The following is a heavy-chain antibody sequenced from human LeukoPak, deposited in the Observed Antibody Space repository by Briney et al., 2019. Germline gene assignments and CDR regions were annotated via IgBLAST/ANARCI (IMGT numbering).Heavy chain of an antibody. CDR2: ISSSGSIT. D-gene: IGHD3-22*01. CDR1: GFTFSTYE. J-gene: IGHJ4*02. V-gene: IGHV3-48*03. CDR3: AREDRSGYYSLYY. Sequence: GGSLRLSCAASGFTFSTYEMNWVRQAPGQGLEWVSYISSSGSITYYADSVKGRFTISRDNAKNSLYLQMNSLRDEDTAVYYCAREDRSGYYSLYYWGQGTLVTVAS.